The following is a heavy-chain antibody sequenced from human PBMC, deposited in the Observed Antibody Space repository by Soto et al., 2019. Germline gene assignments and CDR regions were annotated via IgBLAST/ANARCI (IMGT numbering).Heavy chain of an antibody. CDR1: GFTFSSYS. V-gene: IGHV3-21*01. CDR3: ARGETGSLYGAEYFQH. CDR2: ISSSSSYI. J-gene: IGHJ1*01. Sequence: EVQLVESGGGLVKPGGSLRLSCGASGFTFSSYSMNWVRQAPGKGLEWVSSISSSSSYIYYADSVKGRFTSSRDNAKNSLYLQMNSLGAEDTAVYYCARGETGSLYGAEYFQHLGQGTLVTVSS. D-gene: IGHD6-13*01.